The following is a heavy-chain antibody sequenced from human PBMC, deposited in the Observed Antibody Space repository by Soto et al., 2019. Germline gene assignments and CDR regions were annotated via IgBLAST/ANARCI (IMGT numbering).Heavy chain of an antibody. D-gene: IGHD3-3*01. CDR2: ISGSGGST. J-gene: IGHJ5*02. Sequence: GGSLRLSCAASGFTFSSYAMSWVRQAPGKGLEWVSAISGSGGSTYYADSVKGRFTISRDNSKNTLYLQMNSLRAEDTAVYYCAKDYDFWSGYPNNWFDPWGQGTLVTVSS. V-gene: IGHV3-23*01. CDR1: GFTFSSYA. CDR3: AKDYDFWSGYPNNWFDP.